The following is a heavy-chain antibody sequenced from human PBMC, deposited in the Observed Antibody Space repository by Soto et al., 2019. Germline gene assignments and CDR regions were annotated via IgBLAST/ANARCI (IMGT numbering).Heavy chain of an antibody. V-gene: IGHV3-23*04. CDR2: ISGSGGST. CDR3: ARGRYYYDSSGCFDY. CDR1: GFTFSDYY. Sequence: VQLVESGGGLVKPGGSLRLSCAASGFTFSDYYMSWIRQAPGKGLEWVSAISGSGGSTYYADPVKGRFTISRDNSKNTLYLQMNSLRAEDTAVYYCARGRYYYDSSGCFDYWGQGTLVTVSS. D-gene: IGHD3-22*01. J-gene: IGHJ4*02.